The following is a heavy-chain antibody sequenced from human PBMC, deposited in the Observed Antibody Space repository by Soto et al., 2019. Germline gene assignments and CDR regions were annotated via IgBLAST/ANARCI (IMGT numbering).Heavy chain of an antibody. Sequence: SETLSLTCAVYCGSFSGYYWSWIRQPPGKGLEWIGEINHSGSTNYNPSLKSRVTISVDTSKNQFSLKLSSVTAADTAVYYCARGGVDTAMIDYGMDVWGQGTTVTVSS. CDR1: CGSFSGYY. V-gene: IGHV4-34*01. D-gene: IGHD5-18*01. J-gene: IGHJ6*02. CDR2: INHSGST. CDR3: ARGGVDTAMIDYGMDV.